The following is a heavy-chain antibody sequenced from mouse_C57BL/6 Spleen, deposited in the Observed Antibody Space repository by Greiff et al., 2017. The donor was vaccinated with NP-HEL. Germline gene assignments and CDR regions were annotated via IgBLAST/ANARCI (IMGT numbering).Heavy chain of an antibody. J-gene: IGHJ4*01. CDR3: ARSWDYYAMDY. V-gene: IGHV1-82*01. D-gene: IGHD4-1*01. Sequence: QVQLQQSGPELVKPGASVKISCKASGYAFSSSWMNRVKQRPGKGLEWIGRIYPGDGDTNYNGKFKGKATLTADKSSSTAYMQLSSLTSEDSAVYFCARSWDYYAMDYWGQGTSVTVSS. CDR1: GYAFSSSW. CDR2: IYPGDGDT.